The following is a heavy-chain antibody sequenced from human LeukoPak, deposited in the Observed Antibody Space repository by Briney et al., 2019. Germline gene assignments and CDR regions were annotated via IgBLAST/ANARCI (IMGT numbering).Heavy chain of an antibody. CDR3: AKNSGSYWRSYYYYMDV. CDR2: IYYSGST. Sequence: PSETLSLTCTVSGGSISSSSYYWGWIRQPPGKGLEWIVSIYYSGSTYYNPALKSRVTISVDTSKNRFSLKLSSVTAADTAVYYCAKNSGSYWRSYYYYMDVWGKGTTVTVSS. CDR1: GGSISSSSYY. D-gene: IGHD1-26*01. V-gene: IGHV4-39*01. J-gene: IGHJ6*03.